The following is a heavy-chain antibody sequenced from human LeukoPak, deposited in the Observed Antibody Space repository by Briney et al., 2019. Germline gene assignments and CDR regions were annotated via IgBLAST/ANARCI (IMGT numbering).Heavy chain of an antibody. CDR2: INHSGST. CDR3: ARFPGIAAAGDY. Sequence: SETLSLTCALYGGSFSGYYWSCIRHPPEEGGECSGEINHSGSTNYNPSLKSRVTISVDTSKNQFSLKLSSVTPADTAVYYCARFPGIAAAGDYCGQGTLVTVSS. CDR1: GGSFSGYY. J-gene: IGHJ4*02. V-gene: IGHV4-34*01. D-gene: IGHD6-13*01.